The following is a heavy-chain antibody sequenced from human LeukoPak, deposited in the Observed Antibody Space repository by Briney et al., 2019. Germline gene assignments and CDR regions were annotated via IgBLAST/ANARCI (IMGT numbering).Heavy chain of an antibody. J-gene: IGHJ4*02. CDR2: INPDGSTT. D-gene: IGHD5-24*01. CDR1: GFTFTTFW. V-gene: IGHV3-74*01. Sequence: GGSLRLSCAASGFTFTTFWMNWVRQVPGKGLVWVSLINPDGSTTTYADSVKGRFTISRDNAKNTVYLQMNSLRAEDTAVYYCAREPGPRSNWSWGQGTLVTVSS. CDR3: AREPGPRSNWS.